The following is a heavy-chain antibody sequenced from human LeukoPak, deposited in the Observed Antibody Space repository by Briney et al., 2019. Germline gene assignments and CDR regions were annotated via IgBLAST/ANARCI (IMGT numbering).Heavy chain of an antibody. CDR1: GYTFTSYG. D-gene: IGHD2-2*01. Sequence: ASVKVSCKASGYTFTSYGISWVRQAPGQGLEWMGWISAYNGNTNYAQKLQGRVTMTTDTSTSTAYMELRSLRSDDTAVYYCAREPSYVVVPAATGRRNAFDIWGQGTMVTVSS. CDR2: ISAYNGNT. V-gene: IGHV1-18*01. CDR3: AREPSYVVVPAATGRRNAFDI. J-gene: IGHJ3*02.